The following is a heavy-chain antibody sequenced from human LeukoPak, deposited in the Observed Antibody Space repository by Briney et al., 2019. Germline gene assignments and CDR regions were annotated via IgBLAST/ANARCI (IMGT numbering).Heavy chain of an antibody. Sequence: GGSLRLSCAASGFTFKTYAMYWVCQAPGKGLEWVAVTSYDGSNKYYADSVQGRFTISRDNSKNTLYLQMNSLRAEDTALYYCARVVEMATIRPADYWGQGTLVTVSS. J-gene: IGHJ4*02. CDR1: GFTFKTYA. V-gene: IGHV3-30-3*01. CDR3: ARVVEMATIRPADY. CDR2: TSYDGSNK. D-gene: IGHD5-24*01.